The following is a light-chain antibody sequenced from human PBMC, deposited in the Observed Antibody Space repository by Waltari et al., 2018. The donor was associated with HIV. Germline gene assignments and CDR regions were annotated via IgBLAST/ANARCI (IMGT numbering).Light chain of an antibody. CDR1: SHNIGNDN. CDR3: VGWDASLSAYV. V-gene: IGLV1-47*01. Sequence: QSVLPQPPSASGTPGQRVPIPCSGSSHNIGNDNVYWYPQLPGTTPKFPIYKNFQRPAGVPDRFAGSKSGTSAYLAISGLRSEDEADYYCVGWDASLSAYVFGAGTKVTVL. J-gene: IGLJ1*01. CDR2: KNF.